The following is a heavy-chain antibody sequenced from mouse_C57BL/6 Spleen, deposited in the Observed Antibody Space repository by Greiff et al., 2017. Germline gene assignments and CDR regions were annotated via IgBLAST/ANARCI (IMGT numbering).Heavy chain of an antibody. D-gene: IGHD4-1*01. CDR1: GYAFSSSW. CDR2: IYPGGGDT. CDR3: ASWEFAY. Sequence: VQLQQSGPELVKPGASVKISCKASGYAFSSSWMNWVKQRPGKGLGGIGRIYPGGGDTNYNGTFKGKATLTADNSSSTAYMQLSSLTSEDSAVYFCASWEFAYWGQGTLVTVSA. V-gene: IGHV1-82*01. J-gene: IGHJ3*01.